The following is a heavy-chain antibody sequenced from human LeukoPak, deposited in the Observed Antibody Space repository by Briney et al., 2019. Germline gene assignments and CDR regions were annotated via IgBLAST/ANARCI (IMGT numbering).Heavy chain of an antibody. CDR3: AKGSNWNYVRGYFDY. Sequence: GGSLRLSCAASGFTFSDYYMSWIRQAPGKGLEWVSYISSSGSTIYYADSVKGRFTISRDNAKNSLYLQMNSLRAEDTAVYYCAKGSNWNYVRGYFDYWGQGTLVTVSS. D-gene: IGHD1-7*01. CDR2: ISSSGSTI. J-gene: IGHJ4*02. CDR1: GFTFSDYY. V-gene: IGHV3-11*04.